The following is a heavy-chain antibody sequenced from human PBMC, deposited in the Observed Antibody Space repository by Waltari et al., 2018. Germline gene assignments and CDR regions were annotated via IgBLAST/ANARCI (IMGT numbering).Heavy chain of an antibody. CDR1: GYGFDSYW. CDR2: ISPGDSDT. D-gene: IGHD3-16*01. Sequence: VQLVQSGAEVKKPGESLRISCRDSGYGFDSYWIAWVRQRPGKGLEGMGHISPGDSDTRYNPSFQGQVTISADKSVTTVYLQWSSLKTSDSGIYYCARRFMTGEGLTLNWLDPWGQGTLVTVSS. V-gene: IGHV5-51*01. J-gene: IGHJ5*02. CDR3: ARRFMTGEGLTLNWLDP.